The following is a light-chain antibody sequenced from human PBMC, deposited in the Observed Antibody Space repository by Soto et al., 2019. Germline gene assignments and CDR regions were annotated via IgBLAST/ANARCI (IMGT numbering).Light chain of an antibody. CDR3: QQYGSSPPIT. V-gene: IGKV3-20*01. Sequence: EIVMTQSPATLSVSPGGRATLSCRASQSVSSSSLAWYQQKPGQAPSLLIYGASSRATGIPDRFSGSGSGTDFTLTISRLEPEDFAVYYCQQYGSSPPITFGQGTRLEIK. CDR1: QSVSSSS. J-gene: IGKJ5*01. CDR2: GAS.